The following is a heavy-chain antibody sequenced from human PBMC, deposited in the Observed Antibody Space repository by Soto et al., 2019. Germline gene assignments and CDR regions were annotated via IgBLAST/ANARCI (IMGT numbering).Heavy chain of an antibody. Sequence: ASVKVSCKASGYTFTSYAMHWVRQAPGQRLEWMGWINAGNGNTKYSQKFQGRVTITRDTSASTAYMELSSLRSEDTAVYYCARGLEYDFWSGYPMYYFDDWGQGTLVTVSS. CDR1: GYTFTSYA. V-gene: IGHV1-3*01. CDR2: INAGNGNT. CDR3: ARGLEYDFWSGYPMYYFDD. D-gene: IGHD3-3*01. J-gene: IGHJ4*02.